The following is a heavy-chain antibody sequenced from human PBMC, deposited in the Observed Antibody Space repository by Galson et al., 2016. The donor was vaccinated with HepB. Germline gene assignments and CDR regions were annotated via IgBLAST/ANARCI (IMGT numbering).Heavy chain of an antibody. CDR1: GFTFSRYE. D-gene: IGHD3/OR15-3a*01. CDR3: AKYRTETFYADYFEY. Sequence: SLRLSCAASGFTFSRYEMNWVRQAPGKGLEWVATMSGSGGTTYYTDSVKGRFTISRDNSRNTLYLQMKRLGDEDTALCYCAKYRTETFYADYFEYWGQGTLVTVSS. J-gene: IGHJ4*02. V-gene: IGHV3-23*01. CDR2: MSGSGGTT.